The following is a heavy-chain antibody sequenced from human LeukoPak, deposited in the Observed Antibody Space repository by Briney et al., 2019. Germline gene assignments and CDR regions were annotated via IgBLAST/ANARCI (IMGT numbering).Heavy chain of an antibody. J-gene: IGHJ4*02. V-gene: IGHV1-3*01. Sequence: VASVTVSCKASGCTFTSYAMHWVRQAPGQRLEWMGWINAGNGNTKYSQKFQGRVTITRDTSASTAYMELSSLRSEDTAVYYCARDRYTTVVTPGIASYWGQGTLVTVSS. CDR3: ARDRYTTVVTPGIASY. CDR1: GCTFTSYA. CDR2: INAGNGNT. D-gene: IGHD4-23*01.